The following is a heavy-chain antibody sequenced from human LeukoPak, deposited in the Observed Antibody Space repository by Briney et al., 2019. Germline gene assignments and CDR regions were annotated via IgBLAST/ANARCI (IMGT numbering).Heavy chain of an antibody. CDR2: IKPNSECT. J-gene: IGHJ5*02. V-gene: IGHV1-2*02. CDR3: ARGPPKAMVRGPIDP. CDR1: GYTFTGYY. Sequence: ASVKVSCKASGYTFTGYYLHWVRQAPGQGREWVGLIKPNSECTNYAQKFQGRITMTKDTFISTAYMELSRLRSDDTAVYYCARGPPKAMVRGPIDPWGQGTLVTVSS. D-gene: IGHD3-10*01.